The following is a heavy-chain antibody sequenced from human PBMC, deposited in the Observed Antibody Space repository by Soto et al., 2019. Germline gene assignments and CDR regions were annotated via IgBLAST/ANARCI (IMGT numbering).Heavy chain of an antibody. CDR2: IKSKTDGGTT. CDR1: SVSNAW. V-gene: IGHV3-15*07. J-gene: IGHJ4*02. CDR3: TTDTWIQLWSQDY. Sequence: SVSNAWMNWVRPAPGKGLEWVGRIKSKTDGGTTDYAAPVKGRFTISRDDSKNTLYLQMNSLKTEDTAVYYCTTDTWIQLWSQDYWGQGTLVTVSS. D-gene: IGHD5-18*01.